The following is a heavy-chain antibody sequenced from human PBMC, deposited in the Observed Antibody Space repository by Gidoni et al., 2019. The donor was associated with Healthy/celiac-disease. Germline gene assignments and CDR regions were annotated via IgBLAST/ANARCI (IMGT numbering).Heavy chain of an antibody. CDR1: GFTFSSYW. V-gene: IGHV3-74*01. CDR2: SNSDGSST. D-gene: IGHD3-3*01. J-gene: IGHJ5*02. Sequence: EVQLVASGGGLVQPGGSLRLSCAASGFTFSSYWMHWVRQAPGKGLVWVSRSNSDGSSTSYADSVKGRFTIARDNAKNTLYLQMNSLRAEDTAVYYCARERYDFWSGSFDPWGQGTLVTVSS. CDR3: ARERYDFWSGSFDP.